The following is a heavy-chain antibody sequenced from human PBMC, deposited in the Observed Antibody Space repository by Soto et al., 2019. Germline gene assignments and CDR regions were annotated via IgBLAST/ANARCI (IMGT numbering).Heavy chain of an antibody. J-gene: IGHJ6*02. D-gene: IGHD3-10*01. CDR2: IISGVDA. CDR1: GFSFNSHA. V-gene: IGHV3-23*01. CDR3: SKVLSLRTSGKYYKPFFHGMDV. Sequence: DVQLSESGGGLVQPGGSLRLTCAASGFSFNSHAMTWVRQAPGRGLKWVAAIISGVDACYADSGTGRFTISRDNSKDTLYLQMNSLGVEDTALYYCSKVLSLRTSGKYYKPFFHGMDVLGLGTTVTVSS.